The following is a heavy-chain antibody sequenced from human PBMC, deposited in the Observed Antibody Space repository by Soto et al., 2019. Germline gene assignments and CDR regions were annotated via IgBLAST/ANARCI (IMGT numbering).Heavy chain of an antibody. Sequence: QVQLVQSGAEVKKPGSSVKVSCKASGGTFSSYAISWVRQAPGQGLEWMGGIIPIFGTANYAQKFQGRVTITADESTRTAYMELSRLRSEDPAVYYCARDPGRVDTAMVPSSGGFDYWGQGTLVSVSS. CDR1: GGTFSSYA. J-gene: IGHJ4*02. CDR3: ARDPGRVDTAMVPSSGGFDY. D-gene: IGHD5-18*01. V-gene: IGHV1-69*01. CDR2: IIPIFGTA.